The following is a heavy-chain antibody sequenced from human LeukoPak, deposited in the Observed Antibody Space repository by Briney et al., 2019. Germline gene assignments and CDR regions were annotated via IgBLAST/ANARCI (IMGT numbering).Heavy chain of an antibody. J-gene: IGHJ2*01. CDR3: ARGPDYGDHGPDWYLDL. Sequence: SVKVSCKASGGTFSSYAISWVRQAPGQGLEWMGGIIPIFGTANYAQKFQGRVTITADESTSTAYMELSSLRSEDTAVYYCARGPDYGDHGPDWYLDLWGRGTLVTVSS. V-gene: IGHV1-69*13. CDR2: IIPIFGTA. CDR1: GGTFSSYA. D-gene: IGHD4-17*01.